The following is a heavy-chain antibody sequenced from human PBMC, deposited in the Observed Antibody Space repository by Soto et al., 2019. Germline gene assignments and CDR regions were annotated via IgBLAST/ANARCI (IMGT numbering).Heavy chain of an antibody. CDR3: ARGPGAVVAATLGYHYYYMDV. J-gene: IGHJ6*03. D-gene: IGHD2-15*01. V-gene: IGHV1-69*02. Sequence: GASVKVSCKASGGTFSSYTISWVRQAPGQGLEWMGRIIPILGIANYAQKFQGRVTITADKSTSTAYMELSSLRSEDTAVYYCARGPGAVVAATLGYHYYYMDVWGKGTTVTVSS. CDR2: IIPILGIA. CDR1: GGTFSSYT.